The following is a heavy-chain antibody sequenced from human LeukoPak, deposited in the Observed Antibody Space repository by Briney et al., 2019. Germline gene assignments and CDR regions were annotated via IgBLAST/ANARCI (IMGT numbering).Heavy chain of an antibody. Sequence: ASVKVSCKASGYTFTGYYMHWVRQAPGQGLEWMGWINPNSGGTNYAQKFQGRVTMTRDTSISTAYVELSRLRSDDTAVYYCARLSRFGESHYYYYYMDVWGKGTTVTISS. CDR1: GYTFTGYY. D-gene: IGHD3-10*01. CDR2: INPNSGGT. V-gene: IGHV1-2*02. J-gene: IGHJ6*03. CDR3: ARLSRFGESHYYYYYMDV.